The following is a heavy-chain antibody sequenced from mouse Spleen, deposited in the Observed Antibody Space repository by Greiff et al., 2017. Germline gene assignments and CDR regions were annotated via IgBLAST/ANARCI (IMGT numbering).Heavy chain of an antibody. CDR3: ARWDTTVNFDY. V-gene: IGHV1-80*01. J-gene: IGHJ2*01. Sequence: QVQLKQSGAELVKPGASVKISCKASGYAFSSYWMNWVKQRPGKGLEWIGQIYPGDGDTNYNGKFKGKATLTADKSSSTAYMQLSSLTSEDSAVYFCARWDTTVNFDYWGQGTTLTVSS. D-gene: IGHD1-1*01. CDR2: IYPGDGDT. CDR1: GYAFSSYW.